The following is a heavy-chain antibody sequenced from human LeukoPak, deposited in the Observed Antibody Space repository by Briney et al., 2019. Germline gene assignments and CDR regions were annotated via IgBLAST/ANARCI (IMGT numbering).Heavy chain of an antibody. CDR2: ISSSGSTI. Sequence: GGSLRLSCAASGFTFSDYYMSWIRQAPGKGLERVSYISSSGSTIYYADSVKGGSTISRDNAKNSLYLQMNSLRAEDTAVYYCARGRIVGATYAFDIWGQGTMVTVSS. V-gene: IGHV3-11*04. D-gene: IGHD1-26*01. CDR3: ARGRIVGATYAFDI. CDR1: GFTFSDYY. J-gene: IGHJ3*02.